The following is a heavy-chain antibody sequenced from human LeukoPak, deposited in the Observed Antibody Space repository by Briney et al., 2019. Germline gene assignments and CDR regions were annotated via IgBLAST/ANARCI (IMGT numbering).Heavy chain of an antibody. CDR1: GFTFSSYG. CDR2: ISYDGSNK. D-gene: IGHD6-13*01. V-gene: IGHV3-30*18. Sequence: PGGSLRLSCAASGFTFSSYGMHWVRQAPGKGLEWVAVISYDGSNKYYADSVKGRFTISRDNSKNTLYLQMNSLRAEDTAVYYCAKDRGYSSSWTLYFDYWGQGTLVTVSS. J-gene: IGHJ4*02. CDR3: AKDRGYSSSWTLYFDY.